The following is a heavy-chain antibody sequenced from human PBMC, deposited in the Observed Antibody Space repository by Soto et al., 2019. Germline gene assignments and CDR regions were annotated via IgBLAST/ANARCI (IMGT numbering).Heavy chain of an antibody. J-gene: IGHJ5*02. CDR1: GYTFTSYG. D-gene: IGHD3-9*01. CDR3: ARDSDYDILTGYFWFDP. V-gene: IGHV1-18*01. Sequence: ASVKVSCKASGYTFTSYGISWVRQAPGQGLEWMGWISAYNGNTNYAQKLQGRVTMTTDTSTSTAYMELRSLRSDDTAVYYCARDSDYDILTGYFWFDPWGQGTLVTVSS. CDR2: ISAYNGNT.